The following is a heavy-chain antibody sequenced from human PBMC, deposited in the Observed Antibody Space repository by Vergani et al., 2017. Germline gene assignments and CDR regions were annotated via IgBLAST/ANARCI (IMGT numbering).Heavy chain of an antibody. CDR3: ARVGIAAADPLSEENWYFDL. Sequence: QVQLQESGPGLVKPSETLSLTCTVSGGSISSYYWSWIRQPPGKGLEWIGYIYYSGSTNYKPSLKSRVTISVDTSKNQFSLKLSSVTAADTAVYYCARVGIAAADPLSEENWYFDLWGRGTLVTVSS. D-gene: IGHD6-13*01. CDR2: IYYSGST. J-gene: IGHJ2*01. V-gene: IGHV4-59*01. CDR1: GGSISSYY.